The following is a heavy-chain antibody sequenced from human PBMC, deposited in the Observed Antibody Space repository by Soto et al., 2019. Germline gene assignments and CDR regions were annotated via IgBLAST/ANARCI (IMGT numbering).Heavy chain of an antibody. J-gene: IGHJ6*03. CDR1: GYTFTSYA. CDR3: ARDMGPTTPLPTAIPYYMDV. V-gene: IGHV1-3*01. D-gene: IGHD2-2*01. CDR2: INAGNGNT. Sequence: GASVKVSCKASGYTFTSYAMHWVRQAPGQRLEWMGWINAGNGNTKYSQKFQGRVTITRDTSASTAYMELSSLRSEDTAVYYCARDMGPTTPLPTAIPYYMDVWGKGTTVTVSS.